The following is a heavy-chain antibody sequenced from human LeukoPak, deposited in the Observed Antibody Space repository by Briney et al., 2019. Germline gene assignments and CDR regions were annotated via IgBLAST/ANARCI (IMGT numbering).Heavy chain of an antibody. D-gene: IGHD6-13*01. CDR2: IDGSGVTT. CDR1: GLTFSGNT. J-gene: IGHJ4*02. CDR3: TKRTPEYSSSWCLDY. V-gene: IGHV3-23*01. Sequence: GVSLRLSCAASGLTFSGNTMSWVRQAPGRGLAWVSAIDGSGVTTFYADSVKGRFTISRDNSKNTLFLQMNSLRAEDTAIYYCTKRTPEYSSSWCLDYWGQGTLVTVSS.